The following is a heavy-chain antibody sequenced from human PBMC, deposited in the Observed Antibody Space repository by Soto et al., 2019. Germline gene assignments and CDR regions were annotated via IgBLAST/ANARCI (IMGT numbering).Heavy chain of an antibody. CDR1: GFTFSSYA. CDR3: AKGYSGYDTFDY. J-gene: IGHJ4*02. CDR2: ISGSGGSA. Sequence: GGSLRLSCAASGFTFSSYAMSWVRQAPGKGLEWVSVISGSGGSAYYADSVKGRFTISRDNSKNTLYLQMNSLRAEDTAVYYCAKGYSGYDTFDYWGQGTLVPVSS. V-gene: IGHV3-23*01. D-gene: IGHD5-12*01.